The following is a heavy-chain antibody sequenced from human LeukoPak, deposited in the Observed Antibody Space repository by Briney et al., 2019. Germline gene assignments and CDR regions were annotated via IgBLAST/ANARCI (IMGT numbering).Heavy chain of an antibody. D-gene: IGHD3-22*01. Sequence: SETLSLTCTVSGGSISSGDYYWSWTRQPPGKGLEWIGYIYYSGSTYYNPSLKSRVTISVDTSKNQFSLKLSSVTAADTAVYYCARDSSGYVLNWGQGTLVTVSS. V-gene: IGHV4-30-4*08. J-gene: IGHJ4*02. CDR2: IYYSGST. CDR3: ARDSSGYVLN. CDR1: GGSISSGDYY.